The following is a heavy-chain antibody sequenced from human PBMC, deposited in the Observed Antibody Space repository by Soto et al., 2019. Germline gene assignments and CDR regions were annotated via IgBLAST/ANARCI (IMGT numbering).Heavy chain of an antibody. Sequence: ASVKVFCKASGYTFTSYGISWVRQAPGQGLEWMGWISAYNGNTNYAQKLQGRVTMTTDTSTSTAYMELRSLRAEDTAVYYCAKGPAGRDTYRSADYWGQGALVTVSS. J-gene: IGHJ4*02. CDR1: GYTFTSYG. CDR2: ISAYNGNT. D-gene: IGHD2-15*01. CDR3: AKGPAGRDTYRSADY. V-gene: IGHV1-18*01.